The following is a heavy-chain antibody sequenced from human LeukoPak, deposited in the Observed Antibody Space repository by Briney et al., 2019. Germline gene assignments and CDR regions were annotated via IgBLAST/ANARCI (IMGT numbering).Heavy chain of an antibody. CDR2: ISGSGGST. J-gene: IGHJ4*02. D-gene: IGHD3-10*01. V-gene: IGHV3-48*03. CDR3: ARGSLVHYYGSGSYRIRAGFDY. CDR1: GFTFSSYE. Sequence: GGSLRLSCAASGFTFSSYEMNWVRQAPGKGLEWVSAISGSGGSTYYADSVKGRFTISRDNAKNSLYLQMNSLRAEDTAVYYCARGSLVHYYGSGSYRIRAGFDYWGQGTLVTVSS.